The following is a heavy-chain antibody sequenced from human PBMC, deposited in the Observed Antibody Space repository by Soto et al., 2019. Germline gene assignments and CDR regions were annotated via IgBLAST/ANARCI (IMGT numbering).Heavy chain of an antibody. J-gene: IGHJ4*02. V-gene: IGHV3-23*01. Sequence: GGSLRLSCAAFGFDFNKYAMTWVRQAPGKGLQWVSSITSNGDSTYYADSVKGRFTTSRDNSKNTLYLQMNSLRADDTAVFYCAKDSPSYTTSPFYFDSWGQGTLVTISS. CDR3: AKDSPSYTTSPFYFDS. CDR2: ITSNGDST. CDR1: GFDFNKYA. D-gene: IGHD2-2*02.